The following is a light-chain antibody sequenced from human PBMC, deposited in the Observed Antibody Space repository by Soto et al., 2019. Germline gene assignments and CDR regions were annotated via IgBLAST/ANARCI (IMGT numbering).Light chain of an antibody. CDR2: DAS. Sequence: ESVLTQSPATLSLSPGERATLSCRASQSVSSYLAWYQQKPGQAPRLLISDASNRATGIPARFSGSGSGTDFTLTISSLEPDDFEVYYCQQRSNWRTFGQGTKVEIK. CDR1: QSVSSY. J-gene: IGKJ1*01. V-gene: IGKV3-11*01. CDR3: QQRSNWRT.